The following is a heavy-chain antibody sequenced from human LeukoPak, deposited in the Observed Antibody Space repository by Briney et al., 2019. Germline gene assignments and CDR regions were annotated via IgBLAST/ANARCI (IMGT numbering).Heavy chain of an antibody. CDR2: ISWNSGSI. J-gene: IGHJ4*02. D-gene: IGHD3-9*01. CDR1: GFTFDDYA. V-gene: IGHV3-9*03. CDR3: AKDTNDILTGPLDY. Sequence: PGGSLRLSCAASGFTFDDYAMHWVRQAPGKGLEWVSGISWNSGSIGYADSVKGRFTISRDNAKNSLYLQMNSLRAEDMALYYCAKDTNDILTGPLDYWGQGTLVTVSS.